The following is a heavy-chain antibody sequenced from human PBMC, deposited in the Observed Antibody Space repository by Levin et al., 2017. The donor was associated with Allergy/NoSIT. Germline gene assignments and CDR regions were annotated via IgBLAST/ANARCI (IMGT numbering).Heavy chain of an antibody. V-gene: IGHV6-1*01. J-gene: IGHJ5*02. CDR1: GDSVSSNSGV. CDR3: ARDGIESWFDP. CDR2: TYYRSKWNN. Sequence: LSQTLSLTCAISGDSVSSNSGVWNWIRQSPSRGLEWLGRTYYRSKWNNHYAVSVESRITIKPDTSKNEFSLQLNSVTPDDTAVYYCARDGIESWFDPWGQGILVTVSS. D-gene: IGHD5-24*01.